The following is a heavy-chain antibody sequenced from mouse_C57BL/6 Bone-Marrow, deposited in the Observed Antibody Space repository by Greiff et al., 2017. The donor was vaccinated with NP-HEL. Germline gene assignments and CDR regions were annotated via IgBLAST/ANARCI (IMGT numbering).Heavy chain of an antibody. CDR1: GYSFTGYY. CDR3: ARSGNDYDVEGYYFDY. CDR2: INPSTGGT. Sequence: EVKLMESGPELVKPGASVKISCKASGYSFTGYYMNWVKQSPEKSLEWIGEINPSTGGTTYNQKFKAKATLTVDKSSSTAYMQLKSLTSEDSAVYYCARSGNDYDVEGYYFDYWGQGTTLTVSS. V-gene: IGHV1-42*01. J-gene: IGHJ2*01. D-gene: IGHD2-4*01.